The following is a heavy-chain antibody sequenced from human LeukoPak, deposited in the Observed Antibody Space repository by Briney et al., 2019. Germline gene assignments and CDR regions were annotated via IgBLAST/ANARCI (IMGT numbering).Heavy chain of an antibody. V-gene: IGHV1-8*01. D-gene: IGHD3-10*01. CDR3: ARGEFVIWFGELWFDY. CDR1: GYTFTSYD. J-gene: IGHJ4*02. Sequence: ASVKVSCKASGYTFTSYDINWVRQATGQGLDWMGWMNPNSGNTGYAQKFQGRVTMTRNTSISTAYMELSSLRSEDTAVYYCARGEFVIWFGELWFDYWGQGTLVTVSS. CDR2: MNPNSGNT.